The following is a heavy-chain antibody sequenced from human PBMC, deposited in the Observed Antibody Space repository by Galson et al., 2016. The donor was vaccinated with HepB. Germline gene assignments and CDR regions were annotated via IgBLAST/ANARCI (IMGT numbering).Heavy chain of an antibody. CDR3: AVVRGSFRRYYYGMDV. CDR1: GGSFSGYH. J-gene: IGHJ6*02. D-gene: IGHD3-16*02. Sequence: SETLSLTCAVYGGSFSGYHWSWIRQPPGKGLEWIGEINHNGRTDYNPSLKSRLSISLDTSKNNFSLKLTSVTAADTGVYYCAVVRGSFRRYYYGMDVWGQGTTVTVSS. CDR2: INHNGRT. V-gene: IGHV4-34*01.